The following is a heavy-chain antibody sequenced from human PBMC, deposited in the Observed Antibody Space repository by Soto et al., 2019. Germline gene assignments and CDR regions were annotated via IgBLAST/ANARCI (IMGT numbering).Heavy chain of an antibody. CDR3: ARLSVVVTAIHYYYYGMDV. CDR1: GGSISSSSYY. V-gene: IGHV4-39*01. CDR2: IYYSGST. J-gene: IGHJ6*02. Sequence: PSETLSLTCTVSGGSISSSSYYWGWIRQPPGKGLEWIGSIYYSGSTYYNPSLKSRVTISVDTSKNQFSLKLSSVTAADTAVYYCARLSVVVTAIHYYYYGMDVWGQGTTVTVSS. D-gene: IGHD2-21*02.